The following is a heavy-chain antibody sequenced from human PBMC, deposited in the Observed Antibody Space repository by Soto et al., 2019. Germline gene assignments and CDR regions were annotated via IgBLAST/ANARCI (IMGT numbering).Heavy chain of an antibody. CDR2: VSHDGRNT. Sequence: VQLVESGGGVVQPGRSLRLSCAASGFTFSDYAMHWVRQAPGKGLEWVAVVSHDGRNTHYADSVKGRFTISRDSSMNTVSRGMTSLGAEDTAGYYWAKGGRQWLVTSDFNYWGQGALVIGSS. CDR3: AKGGRQWLVTSDFNY. V-gene: IGHV3-30*18. CDR1: GFTFSDYA. D-gene: IGHD6-19*01. J-gene: IGHJ4*02.